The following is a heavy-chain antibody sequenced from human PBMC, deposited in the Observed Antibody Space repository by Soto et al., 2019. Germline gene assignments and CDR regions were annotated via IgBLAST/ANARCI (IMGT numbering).Heavy chain of an antibody. D-gene: IGHD6-6*01. Sequence: EVQLVDSGGGLVQPGRSLRLSCTGSGFSFGDYAMSWVRRAPGKGLELVGVITSKAYGGTTEWAASVRGRFTFSRDDYKRLAELEMNSLKTEDTGVYCCTRGTRPYGMDVWGQGTTVNVSS. CDR2: ITSKAYGGTT. J-gene: IGHJ6*02. CDR1: GFSFGDYA. V-gene: IGHV3-49*04. CDR3: TRGTRPYGMDV.